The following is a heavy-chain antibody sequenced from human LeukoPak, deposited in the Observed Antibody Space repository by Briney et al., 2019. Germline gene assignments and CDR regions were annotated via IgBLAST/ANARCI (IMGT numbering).Heavy chain of an antibody. V-gene: IGHV3-21*01. CDR2: ISSSSSYI. CDR3: AHTAGFLEWLGLSV. Sequence: GGSLRLSCAASGFTFSSYSMNWVRQAPGKGLEWVSSISSSSSYIYYADSVKGRFTISRDNAKNSLYLQMNSLRAEDTAVYYCAHTAGFLEWLGLSVWGKGTTVTVSS. D-gene: IGHD3-3*01. CDR1: GFTFSSYS. J-gene: IGHJ6*04.